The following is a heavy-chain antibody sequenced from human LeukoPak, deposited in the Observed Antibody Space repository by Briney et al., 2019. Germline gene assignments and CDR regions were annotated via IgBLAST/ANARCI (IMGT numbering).Heavy chain of an antibody. CDR1: GGTFSSYA. CDR2: IIPIFGTA. D-gene: IGHD1-26*01. CDR3: ARYLRYPRYYFDY. V-gene: IGHV1-69*13. J-gene: IGHJ4*02. Sequence: SVKVSCKASGGTFSSYAISWVRQAPGQGLEWMGGIIPIFGTANYAQKFQGRVTITADESTSTAYMELSSLRSEDTAEYYCARYLRYPRYYFDYWGQGTLVTVSS.